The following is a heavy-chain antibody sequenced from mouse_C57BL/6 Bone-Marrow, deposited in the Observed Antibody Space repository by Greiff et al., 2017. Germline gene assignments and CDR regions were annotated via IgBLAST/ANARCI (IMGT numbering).Heavy chain of an antibody. Sequence: EVMLVESGAELVRPGASVKLSCTASGFNIKDDYMHWVKQRPEQGLEWIGWIDPENGDTEYASKFQGKATITAATSSNTAYLQLSSLTSEDTAVYYCTLNWDWFAYWGQGTLVTVSA. CDR2: IDPENGDT. CDR1: GFNIKDDY. D-gene: IGHD4-1*01. J-gene: IGHJ3*01. V-gene: IGHV14-4*01. CDR3: TLNWDWFAY.